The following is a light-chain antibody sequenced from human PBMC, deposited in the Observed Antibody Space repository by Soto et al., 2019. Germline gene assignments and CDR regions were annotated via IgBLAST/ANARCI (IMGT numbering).Light chain of an antibody. Sequence: QSVLTQPASVSGSPGQSITISCTGTSSDIGAYNYVSWYQQHPGKAPKLMIYEVTYRPSGVSPRFSGSKSGNTASLTISGLQAEDEADYYCSSYTTTTTLVFGTGTKGTVL. CDR3: SSYTTTTTLV. V-gene: IGLV2-14*01. CDR1: SSDIGAYNY. CDR2: EVT. J-gene: IGLJ1*01.